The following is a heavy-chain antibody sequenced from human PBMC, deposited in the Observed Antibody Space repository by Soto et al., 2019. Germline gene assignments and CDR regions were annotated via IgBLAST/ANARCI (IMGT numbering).Heavy chain of an antibody. D-gene: IGHD6-13*01. J-gene: IGHJ6*04. V-gene: IGHV5-51*01. CDR1: GYSFTSYW. CDR3: ARLSSSGPRGYYYGMDV. Sequence: VESLKISCKGSGYSFTSYWIGWVRQIPWKGLEWMGIIYPCDSDTRYSPSFQGQVTISADKSISTAYLQWSSLKASDTAMYYCARLSSSGPRGYYYGMDVWGEGNPVTVSA. CDR2: IYPCDSDT.